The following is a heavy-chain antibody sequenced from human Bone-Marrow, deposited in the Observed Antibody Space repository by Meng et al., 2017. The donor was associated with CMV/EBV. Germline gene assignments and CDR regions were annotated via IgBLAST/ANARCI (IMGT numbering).Heavy chain of an antibody. J-gene: IGHJ4*02. CDR3: ARQGVTTATFDY. CDR2: VYDSGST. D-gene: IGHD4-11*01. CDR1: GGSISSSSYY. Sequence: SETLSLTCTVSGGSISSSSYYWGWIRQPPGKGLEWIGSVYDSGSTYYNPSLKSRVTVSMDTSKNQFSLRLSTMTAADTAVYFCARQGVTTATFDYWGQGTLVTVS. V-gene: IGHV4-39*01.